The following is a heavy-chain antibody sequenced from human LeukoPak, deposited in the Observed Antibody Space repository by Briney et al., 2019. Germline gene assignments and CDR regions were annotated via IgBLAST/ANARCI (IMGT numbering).Heavy chain of an antibody. J-gene: IGHJ3*01. D-gene: IGHD5-24*01. Sequence: PGGSLRLSCAASGFIFSTYWMSWVRLAPGKGLEWVANINQDGSETFYVDSVKGRFTISRDNGKNPMFVQMDSLRAEDTAVYYCVRGFDGYFGFDLWGQGTMVTVSS. V-gene: IGHV3-7*05. CDR2: INQDGSET. CDR3: VRGFDGYFGFDL. CDR1: GFIFSTYW.